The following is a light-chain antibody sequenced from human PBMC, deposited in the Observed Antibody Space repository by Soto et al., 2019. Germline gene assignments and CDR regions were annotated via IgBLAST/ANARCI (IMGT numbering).Light chain of an antibody. V-gene: IGLV2-14*01. CDR1: SSDVGGYKY. J-gene: IGLJ2*01. CDR2: EVS. Sequence: QSVLTQPASVSGSPGQSITISCTGTSSDVGGYKYVSWYQQHPGKAPKLMIYEVSHRPSGVSNRFSGSKSGNTASLTISGLQAEDEAVYYCSSYTSSSTPLVFGGGTKLTVL. CDR3: SSYTSSSTPLV.